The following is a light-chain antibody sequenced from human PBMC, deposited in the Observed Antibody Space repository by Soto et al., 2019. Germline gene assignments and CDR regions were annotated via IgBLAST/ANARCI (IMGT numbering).Light chain of an antibody. CDR3: QQYGSSPWT. CDR2: GAS. CDR1: QSVRSSS. V-gene: IGKV3-20*01. Sequence: EIVLTQSPGTLSLSPGEGATLSCRASQSVRSSSLVWYQQKSGQAPRLLIYGASARATGIPDRFSGSGSGTDFTLTISRLEPEDFAVYYCQQYGSSPWTFGQGTKV. J-gene: IGKJ1*01.